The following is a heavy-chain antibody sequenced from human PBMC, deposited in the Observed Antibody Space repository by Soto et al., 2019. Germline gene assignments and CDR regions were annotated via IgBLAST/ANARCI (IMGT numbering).Heavy chain of an antibody. CDR2: IWYDGRNK. CDR3: ARKGLTTVTSLDY. Sequence: QVQLVESGGGVVQPGRSLRLSCAASGFTFSSYGTHWVRQAPGNGLERVAVIWYDGRNKYYADSVKGRFTISRDNSKNTLYLQMNSLRAEDTAVYYCARKGLTTVTSLDYWGQGTLVTVSS. CDR1: GFTFSSYG. D-gene: IGHD4-17*01. J-gene: IGHJ4*02. V-gene: IGHV3-33*01.